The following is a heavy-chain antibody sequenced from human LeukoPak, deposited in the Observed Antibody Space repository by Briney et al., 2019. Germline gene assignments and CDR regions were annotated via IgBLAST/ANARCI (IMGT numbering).Heavy chain of an antibody. CDR3: ARVGLGALGY. J-gene: IGHJ4*02. CDR1: SDSIYSSNYY. CDR2: IYHSGST. D-gene: IGHD1-26*01. Sequence: SETLSLTCTVSSDSIYSSNYYWGWIRQPPGKGLEWIGEIYHSGSTNYNPSLKSRVTISIDKSKNQFSLRLSSVTAADTAVYYCARVGLGALGYWGQGTLVTVSS. V-gene: IGHV4-39*07.